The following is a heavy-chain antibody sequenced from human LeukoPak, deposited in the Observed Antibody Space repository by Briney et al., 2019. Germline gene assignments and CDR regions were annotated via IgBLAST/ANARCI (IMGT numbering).Heavy chain of an antibody. CDR2: IYYSGST. CDR3: ARAGLSSTTPFDY. V-gene: IGHV4-31*03. D-gene: IGHD2-15*01. Sequence: SETLSLTCTVSGGSISSGGYYWSWIRQRPGKGLEWIGYIYYSGSTYYNPSLKSRVTISVDTSKNQFSLKLSSVTAADTAVYYCARAGLSSTTPFDYWGQGTLVTVSS. CDR1: GGSISSGGYY. J-gene: IGHJ4*02.